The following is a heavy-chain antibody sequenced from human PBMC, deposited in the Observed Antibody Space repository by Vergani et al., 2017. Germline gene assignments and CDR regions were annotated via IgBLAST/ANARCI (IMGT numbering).Heavy chain of an antibody. J-gene: IGHJ4*02. CDR3: VSDRYKGTSPYNGRLLGH. Sequence: QVQLVESGGGVVQPGRSLRLSCVMSGFTVTNYAIFWVRQAPGKGLEWVSVIWHDGGNKHFADSVAGRFAISRDDSKKTVYLEMTNLRAEDTALYYCVSDRYKGTSPYNGRLLGHWGQGTRVTVSS. V-gene: IGHV3-33*01. CDR1: GFTVTNYA. CDR2: IWHDGGNK. D-gene: IGHD5-12*01.